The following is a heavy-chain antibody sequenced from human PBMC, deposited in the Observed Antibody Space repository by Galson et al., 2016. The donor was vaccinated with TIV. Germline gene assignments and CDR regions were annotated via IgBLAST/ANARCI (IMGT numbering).Heavy chain of an antibody. D-gene: IGHD6-19*01. CDR1: GFAFDAYA. Sequence: SLRLSCAASGFAFDAYAMHWVRQPPGKGLEWVSGINWSSASTGYAGSVKGRFTISRDNAKNSLYLQMHSLRPEDTAIYFCATLSSGWPNYFDNWGQGTQVIVSS. V-gene: IGHV3-9*01. CDR3: ATLSSGWPNYFDN. CDR2: INWSSAST. J-gene: IGHJ4*02.